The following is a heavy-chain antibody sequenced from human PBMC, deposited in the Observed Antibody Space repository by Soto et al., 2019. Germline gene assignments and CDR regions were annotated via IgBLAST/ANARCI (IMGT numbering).Heavy chain of an antibody. CDR2: VIHSGRT. Sequence: QVQLQQWGAGLLKPSETLSLTCAVYGGSFSGYHWSWIRQSPGEGLEWIGEVIHSGRTYYNPSLKSRATISVDTSNNQFSLKLSSVTAEDTALYYCARGSDYAKTGYWGQGTLVIVSS. D-gene: IGHD4-17*01. V-gene: IGHV4-34*12. CDR3: ARGSDYAKTGY. J-gene: IGHJ4*02. CDR1: GGSFSGYH.